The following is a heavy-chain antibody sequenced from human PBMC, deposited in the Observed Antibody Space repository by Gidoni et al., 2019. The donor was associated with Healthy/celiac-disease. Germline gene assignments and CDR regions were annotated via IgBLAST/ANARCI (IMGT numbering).Heavy chain of an antibody. D-gene: IGHD4-17*01. CDR2: IWYDGSNK. CDR1: GFPFSSYG. J-gene: IGHJ4*02. CDR3: ARDHGAYGDYVVDY. V-gene: IGHV3-33*01. Sequence: QVQLVESGGGVVQPGRSLRLSCAASGFPFSSYGMHWVRQAPGKGLEWVAVIWYDGSNKYYADSVKGRFTISRDNSKNTLYLQMNSLRAEDTAVYYCARDHGAYGDYVVDYWGQGTLVTVSS.